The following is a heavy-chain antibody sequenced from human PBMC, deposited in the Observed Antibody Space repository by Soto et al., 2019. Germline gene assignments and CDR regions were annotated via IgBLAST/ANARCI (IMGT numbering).Heavy chain of an antibody. CDR1: GFTFSSYE. CDR3: ARDRDYYDSSGYCDY. J-gene: IGHJ4*02. D-gene: IGHD3-22*01. CDR2: ISSSGSTI. V-gene: IGHV3-48*03. Sequence: GGSLRLSCAASGFTFSSYEMNWVRQAPGKGLEWGSYISSSGSTIYYADSVKGRFTISRNNAKNSLYLQMNSLRAEDTAVYYCARDRDYYDSSGYCDYWGQGTLVTVSS.